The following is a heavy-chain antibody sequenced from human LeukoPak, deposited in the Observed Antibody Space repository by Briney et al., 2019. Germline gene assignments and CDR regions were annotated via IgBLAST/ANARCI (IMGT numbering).Heavy chain of an antibody. Sequence: GGSLRLSCAASGFTFISYGMQWVRQAPGKGLEWVAFIRYDGSNKYYADSVKGRFTTSRDNSKNTLYLQMKSLRAEDTAVYYCAKGGGYEAQYYYYYLDVWGKGTTVTISS. CDR1: GFTFISYG. CDR3: AKGGGYEAQYYYYYLDV. V-gene: IGHV3-30*02. D-gene: IGHD5-12*01. J-gene: IGHJ6*03. CDR2: IRYDGSNK.